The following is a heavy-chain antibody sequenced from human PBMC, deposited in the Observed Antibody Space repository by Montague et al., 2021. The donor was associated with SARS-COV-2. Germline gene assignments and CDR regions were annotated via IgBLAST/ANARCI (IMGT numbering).Heavy chain of an antibody. CDR2: IYYRGST. CDR3: ARLYYSSSYYYVIDV. D-gene: IGHD3-10*01. CDR1: GGSISSNSYY. V-gene: IGHV4-39*01. Sequence: SETLSLTCTVYGGSISSNSYYWGWLRQPQGKGLVWIGRIYYRGSTYHNPSLQSRVSLSVDTYKNQFSLKLGSVTAAATAVYYCARLYYSSSYYYVIDVWGQGTTVTVSS. J-gene: IGHJ6*02.